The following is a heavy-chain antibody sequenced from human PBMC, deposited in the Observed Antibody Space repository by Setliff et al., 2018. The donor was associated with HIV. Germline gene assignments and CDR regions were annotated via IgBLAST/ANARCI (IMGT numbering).Heavy chain of an antibody. J-gene: IGHJ5*02. CDR2: ISYDGSDK. CDR3: ASPAYSSGWYGH. V-gene: IGHV3-30*04. Sequence: LRLSCVASGFTFSSYAMHWVRQAPGEGLEWVTVISYDGSDKYYADSVKGRFTISRDESKNTLYLQMNSLRAEDTAVYYCASPAYSSGWYGHWGQGTLVTVSS. D-gene: IGHD3-22*01. CDR1: GFTFSSYA.